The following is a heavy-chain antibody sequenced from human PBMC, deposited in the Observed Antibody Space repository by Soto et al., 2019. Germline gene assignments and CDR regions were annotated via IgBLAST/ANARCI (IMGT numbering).Heavy chain of an antibody. D-gene: IGHD3-22*01. J-gene: IGHJ6*02. CDR2: ISSSGSTI. V-gene: IGHV3-48*03. CDR1: GFTFSSYE. Sequence: PGGSLRLSCAASGFTFSSYEMNWVRQAPGKGLEWVSYISSSGSTIYYADSVKGRFTISRDNAKNSLYLQMNSLRAEDTAVYYCARDQRSGEWDYYDSSGYLERPRQYRMDVWGQGTTLTGSS. CDR3: ARDQRSGEWDYYDSSGYLERPRQYRMDV.